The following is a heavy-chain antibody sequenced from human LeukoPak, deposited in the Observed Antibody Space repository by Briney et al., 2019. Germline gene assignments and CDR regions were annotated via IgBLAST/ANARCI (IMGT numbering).Heavy chain of an antibody. V-gene: IGHV3-7*01. D-gene: IGHD3-10*01. CDR1: GFTFSTYW. CDR3: ARWIGGFGY. Sequence: GGSLRLSCAASGFTFSTYWMNWVRQTPGKGLEWVANIKQDGSEKYYVDSVEGRFTISRDNAKNSLYLQMNSLRAEDTAVYYCARWIGGFGYWGQGALVTVSS. CDR2: IKQDGSEK. J-gene: IGHJ4*02.